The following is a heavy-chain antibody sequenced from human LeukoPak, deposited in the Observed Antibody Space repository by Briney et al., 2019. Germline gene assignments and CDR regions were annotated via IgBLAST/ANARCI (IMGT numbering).Heavy chain of an antibody. J-gene: IGHJ6*03. D-gene: IGHD3-10*01. CDR2: IYYSESA. Sequence: SETLSLTCTVSGGSISSMSYYWGWFRQTPGKGLEWIGSIYYSESASYNPTLKGRVTISLDTSKNQFSLWLSSVTAADTAVYYCATHARGFQVLWFMDVWGKETTVTVSS. V-gene: IGHV4-39*07. CDR1: GGSISSMSYY. CDR3: ATHARGFQVLWFMDV.